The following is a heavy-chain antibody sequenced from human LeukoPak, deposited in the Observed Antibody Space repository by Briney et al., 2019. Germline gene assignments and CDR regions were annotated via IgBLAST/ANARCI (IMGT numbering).Heavy chain of an antibody. CDR3: AGGGDWKYFHY. CDR2: RYYSGST. J-gene: IGHJ4*02. V-gene: IGHV4-59*01. CDR1: GGSISSYY. Sequence: SETLSLTCTVSGGSISSYYWSWIRQPPGKGLEWIGYRYYSGSTYYNPTLISRVTISVDTSRNQFSLKLTSVTAADTAVYFCAGGGDWKYFHYWGQGALVTVSS. D-gene: IGHD2-21*02.